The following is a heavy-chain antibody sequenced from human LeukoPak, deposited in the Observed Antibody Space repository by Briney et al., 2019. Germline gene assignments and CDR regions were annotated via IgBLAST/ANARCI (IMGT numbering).Heavy chain of an antibody. J-gene: IGHJ3*02. CDR3: ASLEDYGGTPLERNAFDI. D-gene: IGHD4-23*01. CDR2: INTNTGNP. CDR1: GYTFTSYA. V-gene: IGHV7-4-1*02. Sequence: GASVKVSCKASGYTFTSYAMNWVRQAPGQGLEWMGWINTNTGNPTYAQGFTGRFVFSLDTSVSTAYLQISSLKAEDTAVYYCASLEDYGGTPLERNAFDIWGQGTMVTVSS.